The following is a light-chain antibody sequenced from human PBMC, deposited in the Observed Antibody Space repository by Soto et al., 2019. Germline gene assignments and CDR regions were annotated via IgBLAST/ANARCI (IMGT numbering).Light chain of an antibody. V-gene: IGKV3-20*01. Sequence: EIVLTQSPGTLSLSPGERATLSCRASQTISSTYLAWYQQKPGQAPRLLIYDLSSRATGIPDRFSGSGSETDFTLTISRLEPEDFAVHYCQHYGSSPFTFGQGTKLEIK. CDR3: QHYGSSPFT. J-gene: IGKJ2*01. CDR1: QTISSTY. CDR2: DLS.